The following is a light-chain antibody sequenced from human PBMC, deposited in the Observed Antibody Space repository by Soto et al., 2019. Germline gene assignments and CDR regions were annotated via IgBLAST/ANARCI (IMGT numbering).Light chain of an antibody. J-gene: IGKJ1*01. CDR3: MQCQQSHPT. V-gene: IGKV2-28*01. Sequence: DIVMTQSPLSLPVTPGEPASISCSYSQSLLQSNGYNYLDWYLQKPGQSPQRLIFFGSYRASGVTARFSGSGSVTDFTLKIRSVESEDVGIYSCMQCQQSHPTFGQGTSVEIK. CDR1: QSLLQSNGYNY. CDR2: FGS.